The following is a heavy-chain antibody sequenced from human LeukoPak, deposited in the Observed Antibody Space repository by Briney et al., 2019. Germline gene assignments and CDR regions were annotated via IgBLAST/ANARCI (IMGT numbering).Heavy chain of an antibody. CDR2: ISAYNGNT. CDR1: GYTFTSYG. D-gene: IGHD1-26*01. Sequence: GASVKVSCKASGYTFTSYGISWVRQAPGQGLEGMGWISAYNGNTNYAQKLQGRVTMTTDTSTSTAYMELRSLRSDDTAVYYCATHLKEELDAFDIWGQGTMVTVSS. J-gene: IGHJ3*02. CDR3: ATHLKEELDAFDI. V-gene: IGHV1-18*01.